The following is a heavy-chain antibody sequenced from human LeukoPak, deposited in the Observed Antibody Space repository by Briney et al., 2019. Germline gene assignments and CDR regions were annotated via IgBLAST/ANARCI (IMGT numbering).Heavy chain of an antibody. D-gene: IGHD2-21*02. CDR3: ARGLVLGGDCYYGY. CDR2: IKQDGSGK. J-gene: IGHJ4*02. CDR1: GFTFSSYW. V-gene: IGHV3-7*01. Sequence: PGGSLRLSCAASGFTFSSYWMSWVRQAPGRGLEWVANIKQDGSGKYYVDSVKGRFTISRDNAKNSLYLQMNSLRAEDTAVYYCARGLVLGGDCYYGYWGQGTLVTVSS.